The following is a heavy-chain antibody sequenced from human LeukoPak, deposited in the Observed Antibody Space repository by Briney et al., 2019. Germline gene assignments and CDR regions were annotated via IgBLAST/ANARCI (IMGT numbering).Heavy chain of an antibody. CDR2: IYYSGST. V-gene: IGHV4-59*01. CDR3: ARGYCSGGSCPFDY. J-gene: IGHJ4*02. Sequence: IPSETLSLTCTVSGGSISSYYWSWIRQPPGKGLEWIGYIYYSGSTNYNPSLKSRVTISVDTSKNQFSLKLSSVTAADTAVYYCARGYCSGGSCPFDYWGQGTLVTVSS. CDR1: GGSISSYY. D-gene: IGHD2-15*01.